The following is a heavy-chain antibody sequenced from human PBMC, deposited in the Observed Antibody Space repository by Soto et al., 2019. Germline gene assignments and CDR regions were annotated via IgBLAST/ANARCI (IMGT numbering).Heavy chain of an antibody. V-gene: IGHV3-23*01. CDR1: GFTFSSYA. J-gene: IGHJ4*02. CDR2: ISGSGGST. D-gene: IGHD2-2*01. Sequence: GGSLRLSCAASGFTFSSYAMSWVRQAPGKGLEWVSAISGSGGSTYYADSVKGRFTISRDNSKNTLYLQMNSLRAEDTAVYYCAKAKRAQLPDPDYFYYWGQGTLVTVSS. CDR3: AKAKRAQLPDPDYFYY.